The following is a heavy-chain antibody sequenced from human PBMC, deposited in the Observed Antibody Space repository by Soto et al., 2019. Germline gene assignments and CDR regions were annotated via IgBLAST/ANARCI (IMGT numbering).Heavy chain of an antibody. CDR3: ARFITMVRGVIEDAFDI. D-gene: IGHD3-10*01. CDR1: GYTFTSYG. Sequence: ASVKVSCKASGYTFTSYGISWVRQAPGQGLEWMGLISAYNGNTNYAQKLQGRVTMTTDTSTSTAYMELRSLRSDDTAVYYCARFITMVRGVIEDAFDIRGQGTMVTVSS. CDR2: ISAYNGNT. V-gene: IGHV1-18*01. J-gene: IGHJ3*02.